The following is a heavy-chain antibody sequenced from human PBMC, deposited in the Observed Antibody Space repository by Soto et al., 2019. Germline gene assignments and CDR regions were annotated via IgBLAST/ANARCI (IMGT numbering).Heavy chain of an antibody. CDR3: AANPGGGGY. D-gene: IGHD3-10*01. CDR2: IYSGGYT. Sequence: EVQLVESGGGLIQPGGSLRLSCAVSGFTVSNHYMSWVRQAPGKGLEGVSVIYSGGYTAYGDSVKGRFTISRDNSKNTQTLQMKNPEAHQRAVFLGAANPGGGGYWGQGTLVTVSS. J-gene: IGHJ4*02. V-gene: IGHV3-53*01. CDR1: GFTVSNHY.